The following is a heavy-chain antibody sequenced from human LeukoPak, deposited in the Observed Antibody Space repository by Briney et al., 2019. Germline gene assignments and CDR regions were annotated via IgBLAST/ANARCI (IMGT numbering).Heavy chain of an antibody. J-gene: IGHJ4*02. CDR1: GFPLSSYS. CDR3: VRVKGSYFDY. CDR2: ISSSGSAI. Sequence: GGSLRLSCAASGFPLSSYSINWVRQAPGKGLEWVSYISSSGSAIYYVDSVKGRFTVSRDNAKNPLFLQINSPRAEDTAVYYCVRVKGSYFDYWGQGALVTVSS. V-gene: IGHV3-48*01. D-gene: IGHD2-15*01.